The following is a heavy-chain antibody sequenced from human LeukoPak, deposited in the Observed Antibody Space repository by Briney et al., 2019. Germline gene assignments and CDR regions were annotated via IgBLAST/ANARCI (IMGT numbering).Heavy chain of an antibody. J-gene: IGHJ6*02. Sequence: PGGSPRLSCAASGFPFNTYVMHWVRQAPGKGLEWVALTSYDGSNKFYADSVRGRFTISRDNSKNTLFLQMNSLRAEDTAVYYCAKGQLVDYGMDVWGQGTTVTVSS. CDR3: AKGQLVDYGMDV. D-gene: IGHD6-6*01. V-gene: IGHV3-30*18. CDR2: TSYDGSNK. CDR1: GFPFNTYV.